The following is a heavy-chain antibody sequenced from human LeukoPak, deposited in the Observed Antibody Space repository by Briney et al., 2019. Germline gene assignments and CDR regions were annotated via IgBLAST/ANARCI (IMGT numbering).Heavy chain of an antibody. J-gene: IGHJ4*02. D-gene: IGHD3-10*01. V-gene: IGHV5-51*01. CDR3: ARLGSLRKAVSGVNY. CDR1: GYSFTSYW. Sequence: KISCKGSGYSFTSYWIGWVRQMPGKGLEWMGIIYPGDSDTRYSPSFQGQVTISADKSISTAYLQWSSLKASDTAMYYCARLGSLRKAVSGVNYWGQGTLVTVSS. CDR2: IYPGDSDT.